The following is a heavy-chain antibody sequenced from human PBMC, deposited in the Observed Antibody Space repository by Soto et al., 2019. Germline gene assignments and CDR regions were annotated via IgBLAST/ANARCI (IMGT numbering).Heavy chain of an antibody. D-gene: IGHD4-17*01. CDR3: ATGGTTVILKHYYYYYVMDV. V-gene: IGHV1-69*13. Sequence: SVKVSCKASGGTFSSYAISWVRQAPGQGLEWMGGIIPIFGTANYAQKFQGRVTITADESTSTAYMELSSLRSEDTAVYYCATGGTTVILKHYYYYYVMDVWGQGTTVTVSS. CDR2: IIPIFGTA. CDR1: GGTFSSYA. J-gene: IGHJ6*02.